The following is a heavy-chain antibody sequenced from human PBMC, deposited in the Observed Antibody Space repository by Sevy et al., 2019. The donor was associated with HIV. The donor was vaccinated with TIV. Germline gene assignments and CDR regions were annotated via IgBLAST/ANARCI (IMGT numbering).Heavy chain of an antibody. CDR2: IDRSGSDL. D-gene: IGHD3-16*01. V-gene: IGHV3-11*04. CDR3: ARDLGGVTNQCFYYYMDV. Sequence: GGSLRLSCEASGFTFGDYYMSWIRQAPGKGLEWILYIDRSGSDLYYADSVKGRFTISRDNGKKSLYLQMRSLRTDDTAVYYCARDLGGVTNQCFYYYMDVWGKGTTVTVSS. CDR1: GFTFGDYY. J-gene: IGHJ6*03.